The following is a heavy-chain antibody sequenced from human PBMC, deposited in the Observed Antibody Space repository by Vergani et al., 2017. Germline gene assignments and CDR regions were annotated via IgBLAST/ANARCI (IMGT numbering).Heavy chain of an antibody. CDR2: IGKDGINT. Sequence: QVQLVESGGGVVQRGGSLRLACSASGFTFSNFGMHWIRQAPGKGLEWLAYIGKDGINTRYRDAVKGRFTVSRDNSKDILYLQMDSLRSEDTALYYCAKYLRDSTDGLPDSWGPGTLVIVSS. CDR3: AKYLRDSTDGLPDS. V-gene: IGHV3-30*02. J-gene: IGHJ4*02. CDR1: GFTFSNFG. D-gene: IGHD2-21*02.